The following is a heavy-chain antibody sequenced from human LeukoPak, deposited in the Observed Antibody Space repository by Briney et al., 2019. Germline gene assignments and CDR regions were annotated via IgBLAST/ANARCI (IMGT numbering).Heavy chain of an antibody. V-gene: IGHV4-59*01. CDR2: VYYRGST. J-gene: IGHJ6*03. CDR3: ARGPSTGATRFSNYYNMDV. D-gene: IGHD6-19*01. CDR1: GGSMSRYF. Sequence: PSETLSLTCTVSGGSMSRYFWTWVRQPPGKGLEWVGYVYYRGSTNFYPSLKSRVAMSVDTSKKQFPLKLTSVTAADTAVYSRARGPSTGATRFSNYYNMDVWGKGTTVTVSS.